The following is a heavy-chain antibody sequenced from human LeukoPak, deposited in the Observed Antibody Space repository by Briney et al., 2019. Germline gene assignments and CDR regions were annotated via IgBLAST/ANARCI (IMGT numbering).Heavy chain of an antibody. J-gene: IGHJ6*03. D-gene: IGHD1-7*01. Sequence: GSSVKVSCKASGGTFSSYAISWVRQAPGQGLEWMGGIIPIFGTANYAQKFQGRVTITADESTSTAYMELSSLRSEDTAVYYCAHQGRKRGTIYYYMDVWGKGTTVTVSS. CDR1: GGTFSSYA. CDR3: AHQGRKRGTIYYYMDV. V-gene: IGHV1-69*01. CDR2: IIPIFGTA.